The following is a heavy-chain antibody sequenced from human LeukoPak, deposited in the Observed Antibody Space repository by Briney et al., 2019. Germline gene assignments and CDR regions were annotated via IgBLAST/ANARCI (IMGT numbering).Heavy chain of an antibody. CDR2: ITHSGST. Sequence: SETLSLTCAVYGGSFSGYYWSWIRQPPGKGLEWIGEITHSGSTNYNPSLKSRVTISVDTSKNQFSLKLSSVTAADTAVYYCARGVAGNVRLAATNNWFDPWGQGTLVTVSS. V-gene: IGHV4-34*01. J-gene: IGHJ5*02. CDR3: ARGVAGNVRLAATNNWFDP. CDR1: GGSFSGYY. D-gene: IGHD2-15*01.